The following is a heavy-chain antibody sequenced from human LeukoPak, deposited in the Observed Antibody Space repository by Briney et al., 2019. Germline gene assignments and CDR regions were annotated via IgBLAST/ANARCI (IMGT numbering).Heavy chain of an antibody. CDR1: GFTFSSYA. Sequence: GGSLRLSCAASGFTFSSYAMSWVRQAPGKGLEGVSAISGSGGSTYYADSVKGRFTISRDNSKNTLYLQMNSLRAEDTAVYYCAKAGQWLGTFDYWGQGTLVTVSS. J-gene: IGHJ4*02. V-gene: IGHV3-23*01. D-gene: IGHD6-19*01. CDR2: ISGSGGST. CDR3: AKAGQWLGTFDY.